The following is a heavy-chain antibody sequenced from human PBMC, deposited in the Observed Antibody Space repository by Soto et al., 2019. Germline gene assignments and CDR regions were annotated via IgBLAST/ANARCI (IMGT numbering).Heavy chain of an antibody. CDR3: TRDASRESSARGWFDP. V-gene: IGHV3-21*01. CDR2: ISSNSAYI. Sequence: GWSLRLSCAAPGFTFRSFTMNWVRQAPGKGLEWVSTISSNSAYIYYTDALRGRFTISRDNAKNSLHLQMNSLRAEDTAVYYCTRDASRESSARGWFDPWGPGTLVTGSS. D-gene: IGHD6-25*01. J-gene: IGHJ5*02. CDR1: GFTFRSFT.